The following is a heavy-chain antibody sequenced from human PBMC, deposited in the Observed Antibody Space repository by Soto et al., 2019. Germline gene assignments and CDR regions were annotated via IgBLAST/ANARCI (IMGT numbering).Heavy chain of an antibody. D-gene: IGHD2-2*01. CDR2: ITGSGGST. J-gene: IGHJ6*03. CDR1: GVTFSTHA. Sequence: GGSLRLSCAASGVTFSTHAMNWVRQAPGKGLEWVSSITGSGGSTFYADSVKGRFTISRDNSKNTLYLQMNSLRAEDTAVYYCAKRLKVPDATYMDVWGKGTTVTVSS. V-gene: IGHV3-23*01. CDR3: AKRLKVPDATYMDV.